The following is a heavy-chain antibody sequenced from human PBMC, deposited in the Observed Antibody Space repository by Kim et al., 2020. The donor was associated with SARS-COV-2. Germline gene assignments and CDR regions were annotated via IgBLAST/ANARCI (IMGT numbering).Heavy chain of an antibody. D-gene: IGHD3-3*01. V-gene: IGHV1-18*01. J-gene: IGHJ6*02. CDR1: GYTFTSYG. CDR2: ISAYNGNT. Sequence: ASVKVSCKASGYTFTSYGISWVRQVPGQGLEWMGWISAYNGNTNYAQKLQGRVTMTTDTSTSTAYMELRSLRSDDTAVYYCASGLDGKAYYDFWSGRNYYGMDVWGQGTTVTVSS. CDR3: ASGLDGKAYYDFWSGRNYYGMDV.